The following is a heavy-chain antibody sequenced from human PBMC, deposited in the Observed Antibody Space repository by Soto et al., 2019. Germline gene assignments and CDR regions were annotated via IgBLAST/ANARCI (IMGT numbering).Heavy chain of an antibody. J-gene: IGHJ4*02. CDR1: GGSFSGYY. CDR2: INHSGST. V-gene: IGHV4-34*01. D-gene: IGHD3-22*01. Sequence: TSETLSLTCAVYGGSFSGYYWSWIRQPPGKGLEWIGEINHSGSTNYNPSLKSRVTISVDTSKNQFSLKLSSVTAADTAVYYCARGRRGYYDSSGPYTFDYWGQGTLVTVSS. CDR3: ARGRRGYYDSSGPYTFDY.